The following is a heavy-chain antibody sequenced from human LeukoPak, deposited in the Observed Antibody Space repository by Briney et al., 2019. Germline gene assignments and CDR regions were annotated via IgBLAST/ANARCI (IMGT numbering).Heavy chain of an antibody. CDR1: GFTFSGHW. D-gene: IGHD1-14*01. CDR3: TRDRSRAEDD. Sequence: GGSLRLSCAASGFTFSGHWMSWVRQAPGKGPEWVANINQGGSDKYYVDSVKGRFTISRDNANSLLYLQMNSLRGEDTAVYYCTRDRSRAEDDWGQGTLVTVSS. V-gene: IGHV3-7*01. CDR2: INQGGSDK. J-gene: IGHJ4*02.